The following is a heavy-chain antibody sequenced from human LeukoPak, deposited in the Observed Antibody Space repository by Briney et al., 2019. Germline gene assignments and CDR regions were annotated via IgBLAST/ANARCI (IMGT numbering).Heavy chain of an antibody. CDR3: ARDGTALEAFDI. J-gene: IGHJ3*02. CDR1: GGSISSGDYY. V-gene: IGHV4-30-4*01. CDR2: IYYSGST. Sequence: SQTLSLTCTVPGGSISSGDYYWSWIRQPPGKGLEWIGYIYYSGSTYYNPSLKSRVTISVDTSKNQFSLKLSSVTAADTAVYYCARDGTALEAFDIWGQGTMVTVSS. D-gene: IGHD1-1*01.